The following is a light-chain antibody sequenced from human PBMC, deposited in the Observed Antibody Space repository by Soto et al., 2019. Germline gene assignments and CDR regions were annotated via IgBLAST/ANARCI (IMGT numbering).Light chain of an antibody. CDR1: SSNIGSND. CDR2: ENS. J-gene: IGLJ1*01. V-gene: IGLV1-51*02. Sequence: QSVLTQPPSVSAAPGQKVTISCSGNSSNIGSNDVSWYQQLPGKAPKLLIYENSQRPSGIPDRFSGSKSGTSATLGITGLQTGDEADYYRGKWDSSLIALFGTGNKVTGL. CDR3: GKWDSSLIAL.